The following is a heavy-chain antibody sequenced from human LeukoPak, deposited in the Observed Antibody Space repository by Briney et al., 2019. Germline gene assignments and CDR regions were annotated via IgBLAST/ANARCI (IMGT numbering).Heavy chain of an antibody. J-gene: IGHJ4*02. CDR1: GFTLSSYG. Sequence: GGSLRLSCAASGFTLSSYGMHWVRQAPGKGLEWVAFIRYDGSNKYYADSVKGRFTISRDNSKNTVFLQMNDLRAEDTAFYYCTRDSANYHFAYWGQGALVTVSS. CDR2: IRYDGSNK. V-gene: IGHV3-30*02. CDR3: TRDSANYHFAY. D-gene: IGHD4/OR15-4a*01.